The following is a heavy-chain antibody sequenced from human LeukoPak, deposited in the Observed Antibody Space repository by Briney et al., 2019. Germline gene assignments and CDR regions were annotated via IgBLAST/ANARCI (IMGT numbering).Heavy chain of an antibody. V-gene: IGHV4-30-4*08. CDR2: IYYSGST. D-gene: IGHD6-13*01. CDR1: GFTFSDYY. CDR3: AREPSIAAADY. J-gene: IGHJ4*02. Sequence: LRLSCAASGFTFSDYYMSWIRQPPGKGLEWIGYIYYSGSTYYNPSLKSRVTISVDTSKNQFSLKLSSVTAADTAVYYCAREPSIAAADYWGQGTLVTVSS.